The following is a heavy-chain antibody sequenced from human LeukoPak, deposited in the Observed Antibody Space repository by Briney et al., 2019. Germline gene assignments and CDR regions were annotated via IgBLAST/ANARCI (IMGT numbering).Heavy chain of an antibody. CDR3: ARLDIFGTNYYYKDI. D-gene: IGHD2-21*01. Sequence: PSDTLSLICTLSGDSLSIYYWRWIRQPAEKGLEWIGYIYTSGSTNHRPSLKSRVPLSEDTSNNKISLKLSCVTAADTAVYYCARLDIFGTNYYYKDIWVKGNTTTVSS. J-gene: IGHJ6*03. V-gene: IGHV4-4*08. CDR1: GDSLSIYY. CDR2: IYTSGST.